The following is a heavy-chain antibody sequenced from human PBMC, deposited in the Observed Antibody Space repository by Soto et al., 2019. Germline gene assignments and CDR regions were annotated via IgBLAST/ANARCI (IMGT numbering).Heavy chain of an antibody. CDR3: ARDLRRSSSWHPTHYGMDV. Sequence: QVQLVQSGAEVKKPGSSVKVSCKASGGTFSSYAISWVRQAPGQGLEWMGGIIPIFGTANYAQKFQGRVTITADNSTSTAYMELSSLRYEDTAVYYCARDLRRSSSWHPTHYGMDVWGQGTTVTVSS. V-gene: IGHV1-69*06. CDR2: IIPIFGTA. D-gene: IGHD6-13*01. J-gene: IGHJ6*02. CDR1: GGTFSSYA.